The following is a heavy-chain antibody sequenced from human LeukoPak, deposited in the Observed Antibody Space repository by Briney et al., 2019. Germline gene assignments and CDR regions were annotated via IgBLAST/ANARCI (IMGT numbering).Heavy chain of an antibody. CDR1: GFTFSSYA. Sequence: GGSLRLSCAASGFTFSSYAMSWVRQAPGKGLEWVSAIRGSGGSTYYADSVKGRFTISRDNSKNTLYLQMNSLRAEDTAVYYCAKPQYSSGWYYFDYWGQGTLVTVSS. CDR3: AKPQYSSGWYYFDY. D-gene: IGHD6-19*01. V-gene: IGHV3-23*01. CDR2: IRGSGGST. J-gene: IGHJ4*02.